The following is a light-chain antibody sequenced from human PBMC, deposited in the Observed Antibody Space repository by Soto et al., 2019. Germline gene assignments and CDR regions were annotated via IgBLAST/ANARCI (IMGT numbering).Light chain of an antibody. V-gene: IGKV1-5*03. Sequence: DIQMTQSPSTLSASVGDRVTVTCRASKNIGSCGAWYQQNPGKAPNLLIYKASTLENGVPSRFSGTGSGTEFTLTISSLQPDDFATYYCQQYSPYSARTFGQGTKVEVK. J-gene: IGKJ1*01. CDR3: QQYSPYSART. CDR2: KAS. CDR1: KNIGSC.